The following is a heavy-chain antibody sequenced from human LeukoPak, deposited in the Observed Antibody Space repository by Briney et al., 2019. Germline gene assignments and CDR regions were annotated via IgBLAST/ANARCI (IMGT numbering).Heavy chain of an antibody. CDR1: GFTFSSYS. D-gene: IGHD2-2*02. CDR3: ARAGCSSTSCYTGDNWFDP. V-gene: IGHV3-48*01. CDR2: ISSSNSTI. Sequence: GRSLRLSCAASGFTFSSYSMNWVRQAPGKGLEWVSYISSSNSTIYYADSVKGRFTISRDNAKNSLYLQMNSLRAEDTAVYYCARAGCSSTSCYTGDNWFDPWGQGTLVTVSS. J-gene: IGHJ5*02.